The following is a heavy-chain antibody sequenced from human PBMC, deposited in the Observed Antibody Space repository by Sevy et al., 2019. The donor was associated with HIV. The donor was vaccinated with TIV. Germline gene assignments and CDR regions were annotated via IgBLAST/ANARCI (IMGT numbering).Heavy chain of an antibody. CDR2: ISYDGNNR. Sequence: GGSLRLSCVASGFTFPIYSVVWVRRAPGKGLEWLTLISYDGNNRYYADSVKGRFTISRDNSNNILYLQMTSLRVEDTVLYFCARVAGEYCTNDCYHRFDHWGLGTLVTVSS. V-gene: IGHV3-30*04. CDR3: ARVAGEYCTNDCYHRFDH. D-gene: IGHD2-8*01. J-gene: IGHJ4*02. CDR1: GFTFPIYS.